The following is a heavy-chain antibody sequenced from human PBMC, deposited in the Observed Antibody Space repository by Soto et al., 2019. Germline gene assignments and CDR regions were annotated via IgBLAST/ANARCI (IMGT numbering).Heavy chain of an antibody. D-gene: IGHD5-12*01. V-gene: IGHV1-46*01. CDR3: ARVLHGYSGYDWGSGFDP. Sequence: GASVKVSCKASGYTFTSYYMHWVRQAPGQGLEWMGIINPSGGSTSYAQKFQGRVTMTRDTSTSTVYMELSSLRSEDTAVYYCARVLHGYSGYDWGSGFDPWGQGTLVTVSS. CDR1: GYTFTSYY. CDR2: INPSGGST. J-gene: IGHJ5*02.